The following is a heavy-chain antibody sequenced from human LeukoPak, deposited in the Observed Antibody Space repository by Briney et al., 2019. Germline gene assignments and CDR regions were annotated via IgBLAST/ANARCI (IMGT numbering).Heavy chain of an antibody. CDR2: IIPIFGTA. J-gene: IGHJ6*03. D-gene: IGHD5-12*01. CDR1: GGTFSSYA. CDR3: ARGGGYDYYYYYYTDV. Sequence: SVKVSWKASGGTFSSYAISWVRQAPGQGLEWMGGIIPIFGTANYAQKFQGRVTITADKSTSTAYMELSSLRSEDTAVYYCARGGGYDYYYYYYTDVWGKGTTVTVSS. V-gene: IGHV1-69*06.